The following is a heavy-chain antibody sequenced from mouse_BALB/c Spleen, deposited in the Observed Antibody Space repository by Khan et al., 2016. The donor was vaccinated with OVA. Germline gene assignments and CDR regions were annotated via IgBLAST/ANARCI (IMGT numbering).Heavy chain of an antibody. CDR2: INPSNGGT. J-gene: IGHJ4*01. CDR1: GYTFTSYY. D-gene: IGHD2-4*01. V-gene: IGHV1S81*02. Sequence: QVQLQQSGAELVKPGASVKLSCKASGYTFTSYYMYWVKQRPGQGLEWIGEINPSNGGTNFNEKFKSKATLTVDKSSSTAYMQLSSLTSEDSAVYYCTRKGRLRGAMDYWGQGTSVTVSS. CDR3: TRKGRLRGAMDY.